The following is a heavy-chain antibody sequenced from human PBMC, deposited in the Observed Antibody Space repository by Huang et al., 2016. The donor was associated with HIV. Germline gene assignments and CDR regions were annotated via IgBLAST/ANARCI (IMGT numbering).Heavy chain of an antibody. V-gene: IGHV4-59*13. D-gene: IGHD3-10*01. CDR2: FYGAGRT. CDR1: GGSISSYN. CDR3: ARWMDSYGFKYSYYMDV. Sequence: VQLQESGPGLVKPSETLSLTCRVSGGSISSYNWNWIRKPPEKGLEWIGSFYGAGRTNSNPSLKSRITISRDTSKNEFSWNLRSATAADTAVYFGARWMDSYGFKYSYYMDVWGKGTTGIVSS. J-gene: IGHJ6*03.